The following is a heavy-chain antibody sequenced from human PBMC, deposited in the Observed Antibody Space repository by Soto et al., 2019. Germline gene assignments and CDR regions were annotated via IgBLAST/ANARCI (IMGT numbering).Heavy chain of an antibody. Sequence: GGSLRLSCAASRLTFSTYDMHWVRQAPGKGLEWVALIWSDGSRQFYGDSVKGRFTIPRDNSKNTLSLQMNSLRVEDTAIYYCAGEPRGGAYDMDVWGQGTTVTVSS. CDR3: AGEPRGGAYDMDV. V-gene: IGHV3-33*01. D-gene: IGHD3-16*01. CDR1: RLTFSTYD. J-gene: IGHJ6*02. CDR2: IWSDGSRQ.